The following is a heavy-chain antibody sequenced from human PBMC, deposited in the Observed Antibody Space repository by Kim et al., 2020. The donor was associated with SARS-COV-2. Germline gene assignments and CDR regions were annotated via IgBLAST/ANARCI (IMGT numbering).Heavy chain of an antibody. Sequence: SETLSLTCTVSGVSISSYYWSWIRQPPGKGLEWIGYIYYSGSTNYNPSLKSRVTISVDTSKNQFSLKLSSVTAADTAVYYCARVGVATLRGRDYYYYGMDVWGQGTTVTVSS. V-gene: IGHV4-59*01. CDR1: GVSISSYY. CDR2: IYYSGST. D-gene: IGHD5-12*01. CDR3: ARVGVATLRGRDYYYYGMDV. J-gene: IGHJ6*02.